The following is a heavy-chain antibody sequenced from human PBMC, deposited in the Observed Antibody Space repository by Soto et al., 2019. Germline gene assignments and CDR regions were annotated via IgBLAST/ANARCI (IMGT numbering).Heavy chain of an antibody. J-gene: IGHJ4*02. V-gene: IGHV4-61*08. CDR3: ARDPRWELPDY. D-gene: IGHD1-26*01. Sequence: SETLSLTCTVSGGSISSGGYYWSWIRQHPGKGLEWIGYIYYSGSTNYNPSLKSRVTISVDTSKNQFSLKLSSVTAADTAVYYCARDPRWELPDYWGQGTLVTVYS. CDR1: GGSISSGGYY. CDR2: IYYSGST.